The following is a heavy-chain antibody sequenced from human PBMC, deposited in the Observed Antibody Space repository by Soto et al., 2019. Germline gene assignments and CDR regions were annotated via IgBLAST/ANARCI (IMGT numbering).Heavy chain of an antibody. CDR3: ARYAVDIVVVPAAISY. D-gene: IGHD2-2*02. Sequence: QLQLQESGPGLVKPSETLSLTCTVSGGSISSSSYYWGWIRQPPGKGLEWIGSIYYSGSTYYNPSLKSRVTIPVDTSKNQFSLRLSSVTAADTAVYYCARYAVDIVVVPAAISYWGQGTLVTVSS. CDR1: GGSISSSSYY. V-gene: IGHV4-39*01. J-gene: IGHJ4*02. CDR2: IYYSGST.